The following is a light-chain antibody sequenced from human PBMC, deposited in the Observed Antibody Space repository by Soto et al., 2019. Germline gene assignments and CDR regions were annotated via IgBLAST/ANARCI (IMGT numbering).Light chain of an antibody. CDR2: DAS. CDR3: QQRSNSVT. Sequence: DIVLTQSPATLSSSPGERATLSCRASQSVSSYLAWYQQKPGQTPRLLIYDASNRATGIPARFSGSGSGTDITPTSSRLEPEDVAIYYCQQRSNSVTFGGGTKVEI. J-gene: IGKJ4*01. V-gene: IGKV3-11*01. CDR1: QSVSSY.